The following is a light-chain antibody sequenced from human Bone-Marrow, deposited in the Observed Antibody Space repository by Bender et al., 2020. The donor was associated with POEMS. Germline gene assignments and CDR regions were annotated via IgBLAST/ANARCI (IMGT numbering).Light chain of an antibody. CDR1: GSNIGGYP. J-gene: IGLJ3*02. CDR3: VAWDASVNGWV. CDR2: TNN. V-gene: IGLV1-44*01. Sequence: QSVLTQPPSVSGTPGQRVTISCSGSGSNIGGYPVNWYQQLPGTAPRLLIYTNNERPSGVPDRFSASKSGTSASLAITGLQSDDEAIYFCVAWDASVNGWVFGGGTKLTVL.